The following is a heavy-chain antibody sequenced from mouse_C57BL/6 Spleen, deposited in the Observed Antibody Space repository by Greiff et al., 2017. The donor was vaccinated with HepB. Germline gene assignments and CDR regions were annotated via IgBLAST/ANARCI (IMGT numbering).Heavy chain of an antibody. D-gene: IGHD2-4*01. J-gene: IGHJ2*01. V-gene: IGHV5-4*01. CDR3: ARDRDYVNFDY. CDR2: ISDGGSYT. CDR1: GFTFSSYA. Sequence: EVKLVESGGGLLKPGGSLKPSCAASGFTFSSYAMSWVRQTPEKRLEWVATISDGGSYTYYPDNVKGRFTISRDNAKNNLYLQMSHLKSEDTAMYYCARDRDYVNFDYWGQGTALTVSS.